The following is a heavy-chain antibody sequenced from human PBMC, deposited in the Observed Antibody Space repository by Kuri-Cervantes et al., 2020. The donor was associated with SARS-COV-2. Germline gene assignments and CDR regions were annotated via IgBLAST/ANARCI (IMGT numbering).Heavy chain of an antibody. CDR2: IHYRGTT. D-gene: IGHD3-16*01. Sequence: LRLSCAVSGGSISISSYFWVWLRQSPGKGLEWIGSIHYRGTTYSNPFLMSRHTRSIYTSKNQFSLRLTSMTAADTAVYYCARWRVSPVGYDFDPWGQGTLVTVSS. J-gene: IGHJ5*02. V-gene: IGHV4-39*01. CDR1: GGSISISSYF. CDR3: ARWRVSPVGYDFDP.